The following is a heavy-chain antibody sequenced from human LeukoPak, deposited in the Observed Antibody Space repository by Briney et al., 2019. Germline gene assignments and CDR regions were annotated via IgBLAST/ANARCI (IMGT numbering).Heavy chain of an antibody. J-gene: IGHJ6*02. CDR2: VYQSVST. CDR3: TRGAYYCGGSCNDYYRDMDV. CDR1: GGSISSGGNS. D-gene: IGHD2-15*01. Sequence: SSETLSLTCAVSGGSISSGGNSWSWIRQPPGKGLEWIGYVYQSVSTAYNPSLKSRVTISVDRSKNQFSLKLSSVTAADTAVYYCTRGAYYCGGSCNDYYRDMDVWGQRTTVT. V-gene: IGHV4-30-2*01.